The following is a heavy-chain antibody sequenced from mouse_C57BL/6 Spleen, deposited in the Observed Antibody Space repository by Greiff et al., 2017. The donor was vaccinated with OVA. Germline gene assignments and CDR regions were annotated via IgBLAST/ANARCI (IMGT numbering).Heavy chain of an antibody. J-gene: IGHJ2*01. CDR3: TPYHDGYYVDY. D-gene: IGHD2-3*01. V-gene: IGHV14-1*01. CDR1: GFNIKDSY. CDR2: VDPEDGDP. Sequence: EVKLVESGAELVRPGASVKLSCTASGFNIKDSYMPWVKQRPEQGLGWIGRVDPEDGDPEYAPKFQGKATMTADTSSNTAYLQLSSLTSEDTAVYYCTPYHDGYYVDYWGQGTTLTVSS.